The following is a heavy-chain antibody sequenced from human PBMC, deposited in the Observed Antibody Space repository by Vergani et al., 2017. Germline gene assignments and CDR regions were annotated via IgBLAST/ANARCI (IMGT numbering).Heavy chain of an antibody. Sequence: QVQLQESGPGLVKPSETLSLTCTVSGGSISSYYWSWIRQPPGKGLEWIGYIYYSGSTNYNPSLKSRGTISVDTSKNEFSLELSSVTAADTAVYYWARDRGVVGYNWFDPWGQGTLVTVSS. CDR3: ARDRGVVGYNWFDP. V-gene: IGHV4-59*01. D-gene: IGHD2-15*01. J-gene: IGHJ5*02. CDR2: IYYSGST. CDR1: GGSISSYY.